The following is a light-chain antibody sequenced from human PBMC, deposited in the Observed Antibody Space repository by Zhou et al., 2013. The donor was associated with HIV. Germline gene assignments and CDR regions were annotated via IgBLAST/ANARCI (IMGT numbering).Light chain of an antibody. CDR2: GTS. V-gene: IGKV3-20*01. CDR3: QQYGTSST. CDR1: QSVSSSY. Sequence: EIVLTQSPGTLSLSPGERATLSCRASQSVSSSYLAWYQQKPGQAPRLLIYGTSSRATGIPHRFSGSGSGTDFTLTISGLEPEDFAVYYCQQYGTSSTFGQGTKVEIK. J-gene: IGKJ1*01.